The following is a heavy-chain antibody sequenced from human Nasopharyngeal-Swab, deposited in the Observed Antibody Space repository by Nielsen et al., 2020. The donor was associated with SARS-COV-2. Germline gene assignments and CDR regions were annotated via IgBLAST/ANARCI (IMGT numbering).Heavy chain of an antibody. CDR2: ISSSSSYT. Sequence: GSLRLSCAASGFTFSDYYMSWIRQAPGKGLEWVSYISSSSSYTNYADSVKGRFTISRDNAKNSLYLQMNSLRAEDTAVYYCARVHYSNVQYYFDYWGQGTLVTVSS. D-gene: IGHD4-11*01. J-gene: IGHJ4*02. V-gene: IGHV3-11*06. CDR1: GFTFSDYY. CDR3: ARVHYSNVQYYFDY.